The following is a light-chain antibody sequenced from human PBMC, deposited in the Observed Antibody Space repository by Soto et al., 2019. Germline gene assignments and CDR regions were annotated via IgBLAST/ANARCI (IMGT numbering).Light chain of an antibody. V-gene: IGLV2-14*01. CDR2: DVS. Sequence: QSALTQPASVSGSPGQSITISCTGTISDVGGYNYVSWYQQHPGKAPKLMIYDVSNRPSGVSNRFSGSKSGNTASLTISGLQAEDEADYYCSSYTSSSNVVFGGGTKVTVL. CDR1: ISDVGGYNY. CDR3: SSYTSSSNVV. J-gene: IGLJ2*01.